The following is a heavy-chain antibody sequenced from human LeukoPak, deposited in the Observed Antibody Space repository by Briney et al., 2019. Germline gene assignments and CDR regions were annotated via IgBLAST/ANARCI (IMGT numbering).Heavy chain of an antibody. CDR3: AREALAARIRAFDI. D-gene: IGHD6-6*01. V-gene: IGHV4-34*01. Sequence: PSEILSLTCAVYGGSFSGYYWSWIRQPPGKGLEWIGEINHSGSTNYNPSLKSRVTISVDTSKNQFSLKLSSVTAADTAVYYCAREALAARIRAFDIWGQGTMVTVSS. CDR2: INHSGST. CDR1: GGSFSGYY. J-gene: IGHJ3*02.